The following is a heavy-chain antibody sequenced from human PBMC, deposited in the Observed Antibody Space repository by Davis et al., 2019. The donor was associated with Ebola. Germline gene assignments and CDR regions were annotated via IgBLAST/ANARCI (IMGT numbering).Heavy chain of an antibody. CDR3: AKITMVRGVYNYYYYYGMDV. V-gene: IGHV1-18*04. J-gene: IGHJ6*02. Sequence: AASVKVSCKASGYTFTSYGISWVRQAPGQGLEWMGWISAYNGNPNYAQKLQGKVNMTTDTSTSTAYMELRSLRSDDTAVYYCAKITMVRGVYNYYYYYGMDVWGQGTTVTVSS. CDR1: GYTFTSYG. D-gene: IGHD3-10*01. CDR2: ISAYNGNP.